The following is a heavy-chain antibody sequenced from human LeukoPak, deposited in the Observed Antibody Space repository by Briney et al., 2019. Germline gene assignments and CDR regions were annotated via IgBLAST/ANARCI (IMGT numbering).Heavy chain of an antibody. J-gene: IGHJ4*02. CDR1: GITFSSFG. V-gene: IGHV3-33*01. Sequence: PGGSLRLSCAAPGITFSSFGMHWLRQAPGKGLEGVAFIWYDGSNKYYADSVKGRLTISRDNSKNTLYLQMNSLTAEDTAVYYCARDAGYYGSAPQGYWGQGTLVTVSS. CDR2: IWYDGSNK. D-gene: IGHD3-10*01. CDR3: ARDAGYYGSAPQGY.